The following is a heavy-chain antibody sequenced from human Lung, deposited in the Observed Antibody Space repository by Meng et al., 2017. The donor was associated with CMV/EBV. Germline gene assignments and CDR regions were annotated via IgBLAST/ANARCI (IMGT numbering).Heavy chain of an antibody. J-gene: IGHJ4*02. CDR2: IYSSGRT. V-gene: IGHV4-61*02. CDR1: GDPISMESYY. CDR3: ARGYHLLYYFDY. Sequence: VQPMVAAPGLVKTSRTLPIPCLLSGDPISMESYYWNGIRHPAGKGREWIGRIYSSGRTNYDPSLRSRISISVDTSKNQFSLKLKSVTAADAAIYYCARGYHLLYYFDYWGQGTLVTVSS. D-gene: IGHD2-2*02.